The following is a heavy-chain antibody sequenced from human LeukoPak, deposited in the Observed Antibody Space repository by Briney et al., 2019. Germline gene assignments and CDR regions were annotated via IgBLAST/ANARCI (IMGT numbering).Heavy chain of an antibody. CDR2: IYYSGST. CDR3: ARGGFAYPYYFDY. Sequence: SETLSPTCTVSGGSMSSHYWSWIRQPPGKGLEWIGYIYYSGSTNYNSSLKSRVTISVDMSKNQFSLKLRSVTAADTAVSYCARGGFAYPYYFDYWGQGTQVTVSS. D-gene: IGHD5-12*01. V-gene: IGHV4-59*11. CDR1: GGSMSSHY. J-gene: IGHJ4*02.